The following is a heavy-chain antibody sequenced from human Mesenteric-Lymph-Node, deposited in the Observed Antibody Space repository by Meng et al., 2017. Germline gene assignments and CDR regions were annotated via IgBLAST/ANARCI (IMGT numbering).Heavy chain of an antibody. Sequence: GESLKISCAASGFTFSSYAMSWVRQAPGKGLEWVSYISSSGSTIYYADSVKGRFTISRDNAKNSLYLQMNSLRAEDTAVYYCAREEITMVRGVKLYAFDIWGQGTMVTVSS. D-gene: IGHD3-10*01. CDR2: ISSSGSTI. V-gene: IGHV3-48*03. J-gene: IGHJ3*02. CDR3: AREEITMVRGVKLYAFDI. CDR1: GFTFSSYA.